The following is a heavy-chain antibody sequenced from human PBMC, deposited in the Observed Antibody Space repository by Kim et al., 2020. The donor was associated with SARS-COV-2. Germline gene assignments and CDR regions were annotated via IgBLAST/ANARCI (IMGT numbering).Heavy chain of an antibody. Sequence: ADSVKSRFTNSRDNYKNTLYRQMNSLRDEDTAVYYCAKGREDYYYYGMDVWGQGTTVTVSS. D-gene: IGHD1-26*01. J-gene: IGHJ6*02. V-gene: IGHV3-23*01. CDR3: AKGREDYYYYGMDV.